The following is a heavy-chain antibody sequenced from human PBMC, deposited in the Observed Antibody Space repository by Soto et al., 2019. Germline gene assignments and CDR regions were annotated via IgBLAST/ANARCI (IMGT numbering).Heavy chain of an antibody. V-gene: IGHV1-3*01. D-gene: IGHD2-2*01. Sequence: ASVEVYCKASGYTFTNYASHWVRQAPGQRLEWMGWINAGNGNRKYSQRFQGRVTITTDTSTTTAYMELRSLRSDDTAVYYCARVVPGAEAWFGPWGQGTLVTVSS. J-gene: IGHJ5*02. CDR3: ARVVPGAEAWFGP. CDR2: INAGNGNR. CDR1: GYTFTNYA.